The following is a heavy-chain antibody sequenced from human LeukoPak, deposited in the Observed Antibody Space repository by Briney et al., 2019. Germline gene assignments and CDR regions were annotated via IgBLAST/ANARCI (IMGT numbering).Heavy chain of an antibody. V-gene: IGHV3-7*01. CDR2: IKQDGSEK. Sequence: GGSLRLSCAVSGFTFSSYWMSWVRQAPGKGLEWVANIKQDGSEKYYVDSVKGRFTISRDNAKNSLYLQMNSLRAEDTAVYYCTSVDDFEMWDQGTMVTFSS. CDR3: TSVDDFEM. J-gene: IGHJ3*02. CDR1: GFTFSSYW.